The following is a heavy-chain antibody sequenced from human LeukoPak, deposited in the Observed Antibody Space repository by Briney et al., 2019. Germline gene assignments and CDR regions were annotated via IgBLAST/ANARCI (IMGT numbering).Heavy chain of an antibody. V-gene: IGHV1-2*02. J-gene: IGHJ6*02. CDR2: INPNNGGT. CDR1: GYTFTGYY. Sequence: GASVKVSCKASGYTFTGYYMHWVRQAPGQGLEWMGWINPNNGGTNFAQKFQSRVTMTRDTSISTAYMDLSRLRSDDTAVYYCAREPHYYYGMDVWGQGTTVTVSS. CDR3: AREPHYYYGMDV.